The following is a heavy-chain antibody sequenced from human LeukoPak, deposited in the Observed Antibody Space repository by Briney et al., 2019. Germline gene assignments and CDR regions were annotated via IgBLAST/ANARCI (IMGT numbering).Heavy chain of an antibody. CDR1: GFNLSSYW. J-gene: IGHJ4*02. Sequence: GGSLRLSCAASGFNLSSYWMTWVRQAPGKGLESVSAVSNNGETYYLNSVKGRLTISRDSSKNTLYLQMDSLRTEDTAVYYCAREITGTLDYWGQGTLVTVSS. V-gene: IGHV3-64*01. D-gene: IGHD4-17*01. CDR2: VSNNGET. CDR3: AREITGTLDY.